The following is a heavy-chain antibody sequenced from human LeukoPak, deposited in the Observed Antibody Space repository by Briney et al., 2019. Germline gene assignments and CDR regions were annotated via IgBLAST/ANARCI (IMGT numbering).Heavy chain of an antibody. D-gene: IGHD3-3*01. CDR3: ARGLAIFGVVIPWAFDI. CDR2: INHSGST. Sequence: SETLSLTCAVYGGSFSGYYWSWIRQPPGKGLEWIGEINHSGSTNYSPSLKSRVTISVDTSKNQFSLKLSSVTAADTAVYYCARGLAIFGVVIPWAFDIWGQGTMVTVSS. CDR1: GGSFSGYY. J-gene: IGHJ3*02. V-gene: IGHV4-34*01.